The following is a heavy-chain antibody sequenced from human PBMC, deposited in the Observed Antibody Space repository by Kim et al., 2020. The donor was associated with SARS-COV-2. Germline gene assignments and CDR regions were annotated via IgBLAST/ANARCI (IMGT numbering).Heavy chain of an antibody. Sequence: DSVMGRFTISRDNAKNARYLQMNSLGDEDTALYYCAKDVTYSYDSSGTVTWGQGTLVTVSS. V-gene: IGHV3-9*01. J-gene: IGHJ5*02. CDR3: AKDVTYSYDSSGTVT. D-gene: IGHD3-22*01.